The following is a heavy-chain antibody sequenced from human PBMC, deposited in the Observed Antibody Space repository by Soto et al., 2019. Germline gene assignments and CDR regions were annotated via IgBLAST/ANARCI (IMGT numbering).Heavy chain of an antibody. D-gene: IGHD2-15*01. Sequence: ASVKVSCKASGYTFTSYDINWVRQATGQGLEWMGWMNPNSGNTGYAQKFQGRVTMTRNTSISTAYMELSSLRSEDTAVYYCARGEGCGSLTYYYYYMDVWGKGTTVTVSS. CDR1: GYTFTSYD. V-gene: IGHV1-8*01. CDR2: MNPNSGNT. J-gene: IGHJ6*03. CDR3: ARGEGCGSLTYYYYYMDV.